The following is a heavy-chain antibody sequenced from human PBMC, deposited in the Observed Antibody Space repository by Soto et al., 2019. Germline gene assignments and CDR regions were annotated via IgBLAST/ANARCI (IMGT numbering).Heavy chain of an antibody. CDR2: IYWDGDR. Sequence: QITLKEPGPPLVKPTQTLTLTCTFSGFSLSTGGMGVGWIRQPPGKALDWLALIYWDGDRRYRPSLMSRLTIAKDTSKIQVVLPLTNMHPVDTATYYCVHSRCGGDCLQSYSSHYYYGMDIWGQGTTVTVSS. CDR3: VHSRCGGDCLQSYSSHYYYGMDI. J-gene: IGHJ6*02. D-gene: IGHD2-21*02. CDR1: GFSLSTGGMG. V-gene: IGHV2-5*02.